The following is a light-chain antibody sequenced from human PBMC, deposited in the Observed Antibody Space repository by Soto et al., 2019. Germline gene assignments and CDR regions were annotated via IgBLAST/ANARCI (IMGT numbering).Light chain of an antibody. V-gene: IGKV3-11*01. Sequence: EIELTQSPATLSLSPGERATLSCRASQNVEGYLAWYQQKPGQAPRLLIYDASNRAPGIPARFSGSWSETDYPHPISSLEPEDFAVYYCQQRKTWPPITFGQGTRLEIK. CDR1: QNVEGY. J-gene: IGKJ5*01. CDR3: QQRKTWPPIT. CDR2: DAS.